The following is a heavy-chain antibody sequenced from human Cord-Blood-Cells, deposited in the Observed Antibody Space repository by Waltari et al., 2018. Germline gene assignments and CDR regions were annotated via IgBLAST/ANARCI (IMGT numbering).Heavy chain of an antibody. Sequence: QVQLQESGPGLVKPSETLSLTCTVSGGSLSSYHWSWIRQPPGKGLEWIGYIYYSGSTNYNPSLKSRVTISVDTSKNQFSLKLSSVTAADTAVYYCARVKRAGAAGAFDIWGQGTMVTVSS. V-gene: IGHV4-59*01. CDR2: IYYSGST. CDR3: ARVKRAGAAGAFDI. CDR1: GGSLSSYH. J-gene: IGHJ3*02. D-gene: IGHD6-13*01.